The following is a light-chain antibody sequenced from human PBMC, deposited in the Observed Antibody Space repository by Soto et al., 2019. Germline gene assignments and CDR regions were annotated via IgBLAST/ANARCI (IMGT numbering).Light chain of an antibody. J-gene: IGLJ2*01. Sequence: NFMLTQPHSVSESPGKTVTISCTGSGGSIATNYVQWHQQRPGSAPTTVIYEDDKRPSGVPGRFSGSIDRSSNSSSLIISGLKTEDEADYYWQSHYFTNLVFGRGTKVTVL. CDR1: GGSIATNY. V-gene: IGLV6-57*02. CDR2: EDD. CDR3: QSHYFTNLV.